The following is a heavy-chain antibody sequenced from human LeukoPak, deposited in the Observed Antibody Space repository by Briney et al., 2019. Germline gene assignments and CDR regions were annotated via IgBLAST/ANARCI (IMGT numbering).Heavy chain of an antibody. D-gene: IGHD2-15*01. CDR2: INAGNGNT. CDR1: GYTFTSYA. J-gene: IGHJ4*02. V-gene: IGHV1-3*01. Sequence: GASVNVSCEASGYTFTSYAMHWVRQAPGQRLEWMGWINAGNGNTKYSQKFQGRVTITRDTSASTAYMELSSLRSEDTAVYYCARARMYVVVDYWGQGTLVTVSS. CDR3: ARARMYVVVDY.